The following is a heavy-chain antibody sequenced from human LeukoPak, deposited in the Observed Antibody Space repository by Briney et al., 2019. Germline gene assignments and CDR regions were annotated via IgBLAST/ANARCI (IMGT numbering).Heavy chain of an antibody. CDR1: GFRLSDYY. CDR3: ARERLVAFDI. V-gene: IGHV3-11*06. D-gene: IGHD1-26*01. CDR2: ISSSSSYI. Sequence: GGSLRLACAAPGFRLSDYYMSWIRQAPGKGLEWVSSISSSSSYINYADSVKGRFTISRDNAKNSLYLQMNSLRAEDTAVYYCARERLVAFDIWGQGTMVTVSS. J-gene: IGHJ3*02.